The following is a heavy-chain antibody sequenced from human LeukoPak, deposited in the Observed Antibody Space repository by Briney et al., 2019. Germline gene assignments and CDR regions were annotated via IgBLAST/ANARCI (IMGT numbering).Heavy chain of an antibody. Sequence: GGSLRLSCAASGFTVSSNYMSWVRQAPGKGLEWVSVIYSGGSTYYADSVKGRFTISRDNSKNTLYLQMNSLRAEDTAVYYCARGRYYYDSSGYYGDAFDIWGQGTMVTVSS. D-gene: IGHD3-22*01. CDR3: ARGRYYYDSSGYYGDAFDI. CDR1: GFTVSSNY. V-gene: IGHV3-53*01. CDR2: IYSGGST. J-gene: IGHJ3*02.